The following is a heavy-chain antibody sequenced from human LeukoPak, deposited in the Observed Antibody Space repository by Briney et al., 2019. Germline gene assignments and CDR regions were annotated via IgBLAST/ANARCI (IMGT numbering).Heavy chain of an antibody. CDR2: INHRGSS. CDR1: GGSFSGYY. J-gene: IGHJ4*02. CDR3: ARDKFCSDAGSCNIGLFDF. V-gene: IGHV4-34*01. Sequence: SETLSLTCGVFGGSFSGYYWTWLRQPPGEGLEWIGQINHRGSSHYNPSLRSRVTISVDTSKTQFSLKLTSVTAADTAVYYCARDKFCSDAGSCNIGLFDFWGQGALVTVSS. D-gene: IGHD2-15*01.